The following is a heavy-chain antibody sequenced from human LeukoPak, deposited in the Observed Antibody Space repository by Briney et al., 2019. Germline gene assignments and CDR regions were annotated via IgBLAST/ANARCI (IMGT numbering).Heavy chain of an antibody. CDR3: ARGFSEVGRFRRKANYRPPIYYFDY. CDR2: ISAYNGNT. Sequence: GASVKVSCKASGYTFTSYGISWVRQAPGQGLEWMGWISAYNGNTNYAQKLQGRVTMTTDTSTSTAYMELRSLRSDDTAVYYCARGFSEVGRFRRKANYRPPIYYFDYWGQGTLVTVSS. CDR1: GYTFTSYG. J-gene: IGHJ4*02. V-gene: IGHV1-18*01. D-gene: IGHD3-16*02.